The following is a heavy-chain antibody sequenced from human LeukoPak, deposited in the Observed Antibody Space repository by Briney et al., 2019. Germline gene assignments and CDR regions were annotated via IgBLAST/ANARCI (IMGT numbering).Heavy chain of an antibody. CDR1: GFTFSSYA. Sequence: GGSLRLSCAASGFTFSSYAISWVRQAPGKGLEWVSAISGSGGSTYYADSVKGRFTISRDNSKNTLYLQMNSLRAEDTAVYYCAKDLGGRGYYLDYWGQGTLVTVSS. J-gene: IGHJ4*02. D-gene: IGHD3-16*01. CDR2: ISGSGGST. CDR3: AKDLGGRGYYLDY. V-gene: IGHV3-23*01.